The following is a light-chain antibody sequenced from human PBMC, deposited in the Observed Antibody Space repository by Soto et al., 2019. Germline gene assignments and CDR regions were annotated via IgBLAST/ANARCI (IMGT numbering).Light chain of an antibody. CDR1: QSISSY. Sequence: DIQMTQSPSSLSASVGDRVTITCRASQSISSYLNWYQQKPGKAPKLLIYAASSLQSGVPSRFSGSGSGTDFTLTISSLQHEDFATYYCQQSYSTPPRFAQGTKVEIK. V-gene: IGKV1-39*01. CDR3: QQSYSTPPR. J-gene: IGKJ1*01. CDR2: AAS.